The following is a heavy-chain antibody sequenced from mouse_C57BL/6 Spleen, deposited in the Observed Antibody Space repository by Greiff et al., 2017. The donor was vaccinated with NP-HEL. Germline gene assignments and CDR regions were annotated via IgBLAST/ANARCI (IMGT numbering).Heavy chain of an antibody. V-gene: IGHV3-6*01. Sequence: VQLQQSGPGLVKPSQSLSLTCPVTGYSITSGYYWNWIRQFPGNKLEWMGYISYDGSNNYNPSLKNRISITRYTSKNQFLLKLNSVTTEDTATYYCARSGHAMDYWGQGTSVTVSS. CDR3: ARSGHAMDY. J-gene: IGHJ4*01. CDR2: ISYDGSN. D-gene: IGHD3-1*01. CDR1: GYSITSGYY.